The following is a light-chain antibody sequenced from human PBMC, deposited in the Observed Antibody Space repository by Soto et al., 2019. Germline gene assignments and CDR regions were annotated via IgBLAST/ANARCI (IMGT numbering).Light chain of an antibody. V-gene: IGLV1-40*01. CDR1: SSKIGAGYD. CDR3: QSYVSSLSGRV. J-gene: IGLJ3*02. CDR2: GNS. Sequence: QSVLTQPPSVSGAPGQRVTISCTGSSSKIGAGYDVHWYQQLPGTAPKLLIYGNSNRPSGVPDRFSGSKTGTSASLAITGLHAEHDADYYCQSYVSSLSGRVFGGGTKLTVL.